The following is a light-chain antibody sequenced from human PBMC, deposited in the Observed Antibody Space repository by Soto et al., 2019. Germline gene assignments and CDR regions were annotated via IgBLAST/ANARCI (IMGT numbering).Light chain of an antibody. J-gene: IGKJ2*01. V-gene: IGKV3-15*01. Sequence: DIVMTQSPATLSVSPGETAALSCRAGQSVGRNFAWYQQKPGQAPRLLIYGASTRATDIPARFRGSGSGTEFTLTISSLLSEDFAIYYCQQYNKWPYTFGQGTKLEIK. CDR2: GAS. CDR1: QSVGRN. CDR3: QQYNKWPYT.